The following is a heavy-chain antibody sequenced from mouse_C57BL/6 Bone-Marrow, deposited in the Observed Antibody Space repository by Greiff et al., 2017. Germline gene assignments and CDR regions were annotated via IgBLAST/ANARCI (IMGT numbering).Heavy chain of an antibody. J-gene: IGHJ2*01. CDR2: ISSGSSTI. CDR1: GFTFSDYG. D-gene: IGHD2-1*01. CDR3: ARAFYGNYVAWFAY. V-gene: IGHV5-17*01. Sequence: DVQLVESGGGLVKPGGSLKLSCAASGFTFSDYGMHWVRQAPEKGLEWVAYISSGSSTIYYADTVKGRFTISRDNAKNTLFLQMTSLRAEDTAMYYCARAFYGNYVAWFAYWGQGTTLTVSS.